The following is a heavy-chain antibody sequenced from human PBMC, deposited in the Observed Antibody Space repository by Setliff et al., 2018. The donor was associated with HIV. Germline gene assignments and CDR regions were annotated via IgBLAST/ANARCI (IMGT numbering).Heavy chain of an antibody. D-gene: IGHD6-19*01. Sequence: PSETLSLTCTVSGGSISSGDYYWSWIRQPPGKGLEWIGEINHSGSTNYNPSLKSRVTISIDTSKNQFSLKLSSVTAADTAVYYCARRSGWSLDYWGQGTLVTVSS. V-gene: IGHV4-39*07. CDR3: ARRSGWSLDY. J-gene: IGHJ4*02. CDR1: GGSISSGDYY. CDR2: INHSGST.